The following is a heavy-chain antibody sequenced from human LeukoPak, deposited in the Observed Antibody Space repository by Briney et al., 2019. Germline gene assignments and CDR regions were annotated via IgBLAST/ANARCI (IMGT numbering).Heavy chain of an antibody. J-gene: IGHJ4*02. Sequence: PSETLSLTCTVSGYSISSGYYWGWIRQPPGKGLEWIGYIYYSGSTNYNPSLKSRVTISVDTSKNQFSLKLSSVTAADTAVYYCASRRQSGDFDYWGQGTLVTVSS. V-gene: IGHV4-61*01. D-gene: IGHD6-6*01. CDR1: GYSISSGYY. CDR3: ASRRQSGDFDY. CDR2: IYYSGST.